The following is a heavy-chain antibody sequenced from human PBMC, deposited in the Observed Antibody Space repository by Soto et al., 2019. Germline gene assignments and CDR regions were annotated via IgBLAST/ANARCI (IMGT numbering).Heavy chain of an antibody. D-gene: IGHD3-10*01. Sequence: QVQLVQSGAEVKKPGASVKVSCKASGYTFTSYGISWVRQAPGQGLEWMGWISAYNGNTNYAQKLKGRVTMTTDTSTSTDYMELRSLRSDDTAVYYCARGSAVLLWFGELTGAFDIWGQGTMVTVSS. CDR2: ISAYNGNT. CDR1: GYTFTSYG. V-gene: IGHV1-18*01. CDR3: ARGSAVLLWFGELTGAFDI. J-gene: IGHJ3*02.